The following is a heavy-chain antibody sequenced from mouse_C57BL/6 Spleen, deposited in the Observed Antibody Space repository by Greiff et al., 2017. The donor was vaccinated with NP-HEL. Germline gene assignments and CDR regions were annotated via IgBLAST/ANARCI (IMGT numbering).Heavy chain of an antibody. CDR3: ARITSGAMDY. Sequence: EVQLVESGGDLVKPGGSLKLSCAASGFTFSSYGMSWVRHTPDKRLEWVATISSGGSYTYYPDSVKGRFTISRDNAKNTLYLQMSSLKSEDTAMYYCARITSGAMDYWGQGTSVTVSS. CDR1: GFTFSSYG. CDR2: ISSGGSYT. V-gene: IGHV5-6*01. J-gene: IGHJ4*01. D-gene: IGHD1-1*01.